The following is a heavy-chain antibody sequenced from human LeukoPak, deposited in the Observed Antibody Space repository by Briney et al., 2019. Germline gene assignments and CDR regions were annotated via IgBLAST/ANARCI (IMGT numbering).Heavy chain of an antibody. CDR3: VRQDSPEIPYGHYYGLDV. CDR2: ISGSGVST. Sequence: PGGSLRLSCAASEFSFGTYVMTWVRQTPGKGPEWISAISGSGVSTTYADSVKGPFNISSDNSKNILDLQMNSLRAEDTAVYFCVRQDSPEIPYGHYYGLDVWGQGTTVTVSS. CDR1: EFSFGTYV. V-gene: IGHV3-23*01. J-gene: IGHJ6*02. D-gene: IGHD3-10*01.